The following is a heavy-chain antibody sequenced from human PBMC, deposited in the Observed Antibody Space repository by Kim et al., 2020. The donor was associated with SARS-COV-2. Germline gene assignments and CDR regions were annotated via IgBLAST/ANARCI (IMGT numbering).Heavy chain of an antibody. V-gene: IGHV4-34*01. CDR1: GGSFGDDY. CDR2: INHSGST. J-gene: IGHJ6*03. D-gene: IGHD1-1*01. Sequence: SETLSLTCAVYGGSFGDDYWGWIRQAPGKGLEWIGEINHSGSTNYNPSLKSRVTISLDTFMKQFSLQLTSVTAADTAVYFCARRKTVYYYMDVWGKGTTV. CDR3: ARRKTVYYYMDV.